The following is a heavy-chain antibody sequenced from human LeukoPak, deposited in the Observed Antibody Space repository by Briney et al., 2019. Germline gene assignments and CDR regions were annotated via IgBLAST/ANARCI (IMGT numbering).Heavy chain of an antibody. Sequence: SETLSLTCTVSGGSISSSSYYWGWIRQPPGKGLEWIGSIYYSGSTYYNPSLKSRVTISVDTSKNQFSLKLSSVTAADTAVYYCARHVQGSSSWYERTFQYYFDYWGQGTLVTVSS. CDR2: IYYSGST. CDR3: ARHVQGSSSWYERTFQYYFDY. D-gene: IGHD6-13*01. CDR1: GGSISSSSYY. V-gene: IGHV4-39*01. J-gene: IGHJ4*02.